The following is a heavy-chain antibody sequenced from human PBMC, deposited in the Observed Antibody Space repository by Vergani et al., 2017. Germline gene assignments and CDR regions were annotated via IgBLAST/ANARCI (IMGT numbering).Heavy chain of an antibody. CDR2: IIPIFGTT. J-gene: IGHJ4*02. V-gene: IGHV1-69*18. CDR1: GYTFTSYY. D-gene: IGHD3-22*01. CDR3: GRSSGYYSYYFDF. Sequence: QVQLVQSGAEVKKPGASVKVSCKASGYTFTSYYMHWVRQAPGQGLEWMGRIIPIFGTTSYAQKFQGRVTILADESTSTAYMELSGLRSEDTAVYYCGRSSGYYSYYFDFWGQGTLVTVSS.